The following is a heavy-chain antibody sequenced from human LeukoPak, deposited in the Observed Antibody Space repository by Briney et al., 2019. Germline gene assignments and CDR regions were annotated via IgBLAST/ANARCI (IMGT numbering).Heavy chain of an antibody. CDR3: ARTQPVAGHDY. CDR1: GGSISSYY. J-gene: IGHJ4*02. V-gene: IGHV4-4*07. CDR2: VYSSGST. D-gene: IGHD6-19*01. Sequence: SETLSLTCTVSGGSISSYYWSWIRQPAGRGLEWIGRVYSSGSTKYNPSLKSRVTMSVDTSKNQFSLKLSSVTAADTAVYYCARTQPVAGHDYWGQGTLVTVSS.